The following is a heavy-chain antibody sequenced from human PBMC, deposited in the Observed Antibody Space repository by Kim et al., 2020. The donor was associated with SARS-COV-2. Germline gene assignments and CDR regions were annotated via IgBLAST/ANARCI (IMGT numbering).Heavy chain of an antibody. V-gene: IGHV1-2*02. CDR2: INPNSGGT. CDR3: ARVPRREIAAADNYYGMDV. D-gene: IGHD6-13*01. Sequence: ASVKVSCKASGYTFTGYYMHWVRQAPGQGLEWMGWINPNSGGTNYAQKFQGRVTMTRDTSISTAYMELSRLRSDDTAVYYCARVPRREIAAADNYYGMDVWGQGTTVTVSS. J-gene: IGHJ6*02. CDR1: GYTFTGYY.